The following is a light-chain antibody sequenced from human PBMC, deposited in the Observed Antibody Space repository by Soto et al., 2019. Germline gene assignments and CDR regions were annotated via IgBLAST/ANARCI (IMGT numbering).Light chain of an antibody. J-gene: IGKJ1*01. V-gene: IGKV3-20*01. CDR2: GTF. CDR3: QQYGSSRT. Sequence: EIVLTQSPGTLSLSPGERATLSCRASQSVSSSYLAWYQQKPGQAPRLLIYGTFNRATGIPDRFSGSGSGTDFSLTIIRLEPEDFAVYYCQQYGSSRTFGQGTKVEI. CDR1: QSVSSSY.